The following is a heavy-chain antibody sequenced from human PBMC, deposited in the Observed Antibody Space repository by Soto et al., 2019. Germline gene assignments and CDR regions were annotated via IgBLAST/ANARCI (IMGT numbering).Heavy chain of an antibody. CDR3: ASLKYNWFDR. CDR1: GFTFTIFS. V-gene: IGHV3-21*01. CDR2: ISSSSIYM. Sequence: GGSLNLSSAASGFTFTIFSMDWVRQAPGKGLKWVSSISSSSIYMYYADSVTGRFAISRDNAKNSLYLQMNSLRSEDTAVYYYASLKYNWFDRWGQGTLVTVSS. J-gene: IGHJ5*02.